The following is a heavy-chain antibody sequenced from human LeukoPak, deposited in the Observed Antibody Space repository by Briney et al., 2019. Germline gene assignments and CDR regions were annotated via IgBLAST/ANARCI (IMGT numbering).Heavy chain of an antibody. J-gene: IGHJ6*03. Sequence: GGSLRLSCAASGFTFSSYAMHWVRQAPGKGLEWVAVISYDGSNKYYADSVKGRFTISRDNSKNTLYLQMNSLRAEDTAVYYRARDAGDPIDYYYYMDVWGKGTTVTVSS. CDR1: GFTFSSYA. V-gene: IGHV3-30*01. D-gene: IGHD4-17*01. CDR3: ARDAGDPIDYYYYMDV. CDR2: ISYDGSNK.